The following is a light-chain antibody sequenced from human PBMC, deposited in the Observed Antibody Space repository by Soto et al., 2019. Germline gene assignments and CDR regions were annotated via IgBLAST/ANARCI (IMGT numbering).Light chain of an antibody. J-gene: IGKJ4*01. CDR1: QAIKHY. CDR2: DAS. V-gene: IGKV1-33*01. CDR3: QHYDNFPFT. Sequence: DIQMTQSPSSLSASVGDRVTITCQASQAIKHYLNWFQKKPGTGPNLLIYDASTLATGVPSRFSGSGSGTHFTLTISSLQPEDTAVYFCQHYDNFPFTFGGGTKVEIK.